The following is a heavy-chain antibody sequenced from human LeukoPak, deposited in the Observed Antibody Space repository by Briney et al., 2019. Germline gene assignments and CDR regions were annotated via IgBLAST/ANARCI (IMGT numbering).Heavy chain of an antibody. V-gene: IGHV1-69-2*01. CDR1: GYTFTDYY. Sequence: ASVKVSCKVSGYTFTDYYMHWVQQAPGKGLEWMGLVDPEDGETIYAEKFQGRVTITADTSTDTAYMELSSLRSEGTAVYYCATTGCSSTSCYYFQHWGQGTLVTVSS. D-gene: IGHD2-2*01. CDR2: VDPEDGET. CDR3: ATTGCSSTSCYYFQH. J-gene: IGHJ1*01.